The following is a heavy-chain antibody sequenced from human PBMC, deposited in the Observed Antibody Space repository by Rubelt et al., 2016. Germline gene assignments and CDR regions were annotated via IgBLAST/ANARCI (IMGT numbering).Heavy chain of an antibody. J-gene: IGHJ6*02. V-gene: IGHV3-48*01. CDR2: ISSGSTTI. Sequence: EVQLVESGGGLVQPGGSLRLSCIASGFAFNSYSMNWVRQAPGKGLEWVSYISSGSTTIYYADSVKGRFTISRDNAQNSLYLQVNSLRGDDRALYYCARPSGGYYRGPNDGMDVWGQGTTVTVSS. CDR1: GFAFNSYS. CDR3: ARPSGGYYRGPNDGMDV. D-gene: IGHD3-3*01.